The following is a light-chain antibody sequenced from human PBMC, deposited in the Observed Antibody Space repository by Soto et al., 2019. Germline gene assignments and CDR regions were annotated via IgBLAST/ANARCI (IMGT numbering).Light chain of an antibody. Sequence: EIVLTQSPATLSLSPGERATLSCRASQIIYTSLAWYQHKPGQAPRLLIYEASIRATGLPARFSGSGSGADFTLTISCLEPDDFAVYYCQQRAYWPLTFGGGTKVDIK. CDR2: EAS. CDR1: QIIYTS. J-gene: IGKJ4*01. CDR3: QQRAYWPLT. V-gene: IGKV3-11*01.